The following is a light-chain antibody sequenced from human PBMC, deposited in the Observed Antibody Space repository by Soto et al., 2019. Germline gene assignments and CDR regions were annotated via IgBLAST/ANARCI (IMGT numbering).Light chain of an antibody. CDR1: QNIFSY. CDR3: QQYDSFSVT. Sequence: DIQMTQSPSSLSASVGDRVTITCRTSQNIFSYLNWHQQKPGKAPKLLIYDVSALKRGVPPRFSGSGSGTEFTLTISSLQPDDFATYYCQQYDSFSVTFGQGTKV. J-gene: IGKJ1*01. CDR2: DVS. V-gene: IGKV1-5*01.